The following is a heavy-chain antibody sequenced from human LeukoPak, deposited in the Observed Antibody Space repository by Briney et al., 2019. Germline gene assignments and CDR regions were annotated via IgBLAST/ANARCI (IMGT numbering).Heavy chain of an antibody. CDR1: GGSISSSSYY. D-gene: IGHD6-25*01. V-gene: IGHV4-39*01. CDR2: IYYSGST. J-gene: IGHJ5*02. Sequence: SETLSLTCTVSGGSISSSSYYWGWIRQPPGKGLEWIGSIYYSGSTYYNPSLKSRVTISVDTSKNQFSLKLSSVTAADTAVYYCARHVLSPQAARFDPWGQGTLVTVSS. CDR3: ARHVLSPQAARFDP.